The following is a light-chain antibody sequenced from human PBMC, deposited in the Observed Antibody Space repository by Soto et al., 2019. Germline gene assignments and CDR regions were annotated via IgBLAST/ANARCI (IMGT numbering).Light chain of an antibody. Sequence: ELGLTPGPATLSLSPGARASLSGGASQSVSTYLAWYQQKPGQAPRLLIYDASTRATGIPARFSGSGSGTEFTLTISSLQSEDFAVYYCQQYNAWPLTFGQGTKVDIK. CDR2: DAS. CDR3: QQYNAWPLT. V-gene: IGKV3-15*01. CDR1: QSVSTY. J-gene: IGKJ1*01.